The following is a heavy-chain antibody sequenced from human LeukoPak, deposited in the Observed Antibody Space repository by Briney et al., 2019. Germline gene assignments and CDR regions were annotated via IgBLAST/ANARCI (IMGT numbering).Heavy chain of an antibody. J-gene: IGHJ4*02. CDR1: GGSISSSSYY. CDR2: IYYSGST. CDR3: ARQQRGYSSVDY. Sequence: SETLSLTCTVSGGSISSSSYYWGWIRQPPGKGLEWIGSIYYSGSTYYNPSLKSRVTISVDTSKNQFSLKLSSVTAADTAMYYCARQQRGYSSVDYWGQGTLVTVSS. V-gene: IGHV4-39*01. D-gene: IGHD6-19*01.